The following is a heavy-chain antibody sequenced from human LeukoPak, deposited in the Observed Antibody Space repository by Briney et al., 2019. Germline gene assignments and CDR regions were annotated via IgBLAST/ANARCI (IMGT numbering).Heavy chain of an antibody. CDR3: ARDSRPVYDYVWGSYRYGVYFDY. V-gene: IGHV4-39*07. CDR1: GGYISTSNYY. CDR2: IYYSGST. D-gene: IGHD3-16*02. J-gene: IGHJ4*02. Sequence: SETLSLSCTVSGGYISTSNYYWGWIRQSPGKGLEWIGNIYYSGSTYYNPSLKSRVSLFIDTSMNQFSLKLSSVTAADTAVYYCARDSRPVYDYVWGSYRYGVYFDYWGQGTLVTVSS.